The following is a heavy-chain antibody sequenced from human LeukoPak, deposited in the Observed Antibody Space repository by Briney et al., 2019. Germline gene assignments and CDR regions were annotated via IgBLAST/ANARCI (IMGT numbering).Heavy chain of an antibody. J-gene: IGHJ5*02. CDR2: ISYDGSNK. CDR3: ARDPATWIQLWFGWFDP. CDR1: GFTFSSYA. V-gene: IGHV3-30-3*01. Sequence: PGGSLRLSCAASGFTFSSYAMHWVRQAPGKGLEWVAVISYDGSNKYYADSVKGRFTISRDNSKNTLYLQMNSLRAEDTAVYYCARDPATWIQLWFGWFDPWGQGILVTVSS. D-gene: IGHD5-18*01.